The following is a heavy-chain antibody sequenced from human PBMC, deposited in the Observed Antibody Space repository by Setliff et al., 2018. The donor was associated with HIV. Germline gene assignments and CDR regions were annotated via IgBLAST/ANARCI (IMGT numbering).Heavy chain of an antibody. V-gene: IGHV1-69*13. D-gene: IGHD2-15*01. CDR1: GGAFSSYA. Sequence: SVKVSCKASGGAFSSYAINCVRQAPGQGLEWMGGIIPVFDTPNYAQKFQGRATITADESTSTSSMELSSLGSEDTAVYYCARVNGGNTPYYFDSWGQGTLVTVSS. CDR2: IIPVFDTP. CDR3: ARVNGGNTPYYFDS. J-gene: IGHJ4*02.